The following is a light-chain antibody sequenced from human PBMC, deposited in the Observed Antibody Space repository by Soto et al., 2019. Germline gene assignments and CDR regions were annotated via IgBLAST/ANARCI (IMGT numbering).Light chain of an antibody. CDR2: GAS. J-gene: IGKJ4*01. V-gene: IGKV3-15*01. CDR3: QQYSAWPLT. CDR1: QSVRSN. Sequence: EIVMTQSPAILSVSSGERATLFCRASQSVRSNFLAWYQHKPGQAPRLLIHGASTRATGVPARFSGSASETEFTLTISSLQSEDFAVYYCQQYSAWPLTFGGGTKVEIK.